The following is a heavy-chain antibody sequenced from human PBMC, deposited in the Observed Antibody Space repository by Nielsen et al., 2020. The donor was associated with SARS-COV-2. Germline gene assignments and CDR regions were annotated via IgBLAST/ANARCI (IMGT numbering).Heavy chain of an antibody. V-gene: IGHV4-30-4*01. CDR3: ARTYYYGSGSLGP. CDR1: GGSISSGDYY. J-gene: IGHJ5*02. CDR2: IYYSGST. Sequence: SETLSLTCTVSGGSISSGDYYWSWIRQPPGKGLEWIGYIYYSGSTYYNPSLKSRVTISVDTSKNQFSLKLSSVTAADTAVYYCARTYYYGSGSLGPWGQGTLVTVSS. D-gene: IGHD3-10*01.